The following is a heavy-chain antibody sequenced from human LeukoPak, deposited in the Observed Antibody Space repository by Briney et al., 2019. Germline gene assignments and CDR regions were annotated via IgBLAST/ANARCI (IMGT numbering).Heavy chain of an antibody. CDR3: ARDSTLLWFGESNYYMDV. D-gene: IGHD3-10*01. CDR2: IYTSGST. Sequence: SETLSLTCTVSGGSISSYYWSWIRQPAGKGLEWIGRIYTSGSTNYNPSLKSRVTMSVDTSKNQFSLKLSSVTAADTAVYYCARDSTLLWFGESNYYMDVWGKGTTVTISS. J-gene: IGHJ6*03. V-gene: IGHV4-4*07. CDR1: GGSISSYY.